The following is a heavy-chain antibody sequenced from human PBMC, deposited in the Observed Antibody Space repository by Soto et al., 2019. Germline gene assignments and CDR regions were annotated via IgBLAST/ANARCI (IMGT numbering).Heavy chain of an antibody. V-gene: IGHV1-69*01. CDR3: ARKGDYDSSGYTSIYGMDV. CDR2: IIPIFGTA. Sequence: QVQLVQSGAEVKKPGSSVKVSCTASGGTFSSYAISWVRQAPGQGLEWMGGIIPIFGTANYAQKFQGRVTITADESTSTAYMELSSLRSEDTAVYYCARKGDYDSSGYTSIYGMDVWGQGTTVTVSS. CDR1: GGTFSSYA. J-gene: IGHJ6*02. D-gene: IGHD3-22*01.